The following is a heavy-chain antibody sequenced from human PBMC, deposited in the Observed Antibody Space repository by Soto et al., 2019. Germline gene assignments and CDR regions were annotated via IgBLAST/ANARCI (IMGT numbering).Heavy chain of an antibody. V-gene: IGHV4-34*01. D-gene: IGHD3-10*01. J-gene: IGHJ4*02. CDR1: GGSFSGYY. CDR2: INHSGST. CDR3: ARGPMVRGVIITNPFDY. Sequence: SETLSLTCAVYGGSFSGYYWSWIRQPPGKGLEWIGEINHSGSTNYNPSLKSRVTISVDTSKNQFSLKLSSVTAADTAVYYCARGPMVRGVIITNPFDYWGQGTLVTVSS.